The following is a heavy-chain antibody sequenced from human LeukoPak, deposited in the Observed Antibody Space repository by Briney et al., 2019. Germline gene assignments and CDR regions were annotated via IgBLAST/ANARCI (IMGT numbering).Heavy chain of an antibody. CDR1: GGSISSYY. CDR3: ARSPYYMDV. CDR2: IYYGGST. J-gene: IGHJ6*03. Sequence: PSETLSLTCTVSGGSISSYYWSWIRQPPGKGLEWIGYIYYGGSTNYNPSLKSRVTISVDTSKNQFSLKLSSVTAADTAVYYCARSPYYMDVWGKGTTVTVSS. V-gene: IGHV4-59*01.